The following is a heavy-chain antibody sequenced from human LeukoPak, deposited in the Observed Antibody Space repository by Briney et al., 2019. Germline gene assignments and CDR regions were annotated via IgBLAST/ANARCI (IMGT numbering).Heavy chain of an antibody. V-gene: IGHV6-1*01. J-gene: IGHJ6*02. CDR3: ARARYCSGGSCYYGLDV. Sequence: SQTLSLTCAISGDSVSSNSAAWNWIRQSPSRGLEWLGRAYYRSKWFSDYAVSVRGRITINPDTFENQLSLQLNSVTPEDTAVYYCARARYCSGGSCYYGLDVWGQGTSVTVSS. CDR1: GDSVSSNSAA. D-gene: IGHD2-15*01. CDR2: AYYRSKWFS.